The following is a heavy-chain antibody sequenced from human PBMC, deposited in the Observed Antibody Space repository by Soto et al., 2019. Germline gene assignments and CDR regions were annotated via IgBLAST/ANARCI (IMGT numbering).Heavy chain of an antibody. CDR1: GGTFSSYT. Sequence: QVQLVQSGAEVKKPGSSVKVSCKASGGTFSSYTISWVRQAPGQGLEWMGRIIPILGIANYAQKFQGRVTITADKSTSTAYIELSSLRSEDTAVYYCARDPIYGSGSYYNSYYYGMDVWGQGTTVTVSS. V-gene: IGHV1-69*08. CDR2: IIPILGIA. J-gene: IGHJ6*02. D-gene: IGHD3-10*01. CDR3: ARDPIYGSGSYYNSYYYGMDV.